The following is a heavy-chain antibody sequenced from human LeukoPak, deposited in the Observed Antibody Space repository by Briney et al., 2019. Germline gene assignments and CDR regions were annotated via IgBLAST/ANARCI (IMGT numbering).Heavy chain of an antibody. V-gene: IGHV1-46*01. CDR2: INPSGGST. D-gene: IGHD3-22*01. CDR1: GYTFTGYY. CDR3: ARVKPNYYDSSAYGTFDI. J-gene: IGHJ3*02. Sequence: ASVKVSCKASGYTFTGYYMHWVRQARGQGLEWMGIINPSGGSTSYAQKFQGRVTMTRDTSTNTVYMELSSLRSEDTAVYYCARVKPNYYDSSAYGTFDIWGQGTMVTVSS.